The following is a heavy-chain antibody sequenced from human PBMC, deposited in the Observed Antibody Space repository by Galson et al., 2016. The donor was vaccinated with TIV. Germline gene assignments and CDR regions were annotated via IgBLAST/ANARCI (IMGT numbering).Heavy chain of an antibody. CDR1: GFTFTDYY. CDR3: AREVTMRVADDYYVMDV. V-gene: IGHV3-11*04. D-gene: IGHD3-22*01. CDR2: ISNGGSTT. Sequence: SLRLSCAVSGFTFTDYYMNWIRQAPGKGLEWVSYISNGGSTTYYADFVKGRFTISRDNAKNSLYLHMSSLRAEDTAVYYCAREVTMRVADDYYVMDVWGQGTAVSVSS. J-gene: IGHJ6*02.